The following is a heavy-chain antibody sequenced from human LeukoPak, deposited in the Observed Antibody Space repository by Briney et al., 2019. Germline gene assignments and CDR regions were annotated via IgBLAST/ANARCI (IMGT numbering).Heavy chain of an antibody. CDR2: INYSGST. Sequence: SETPSLTCTVSGGSISRYYWTWIRQPPGKGLEWIGYINYSGSTHFNPSLKSRVTMSMDTSKNQFSLQLSSVTATDTAMYYCASQYDSGTLAYGYWGQGTLVTVSS. CDR3: ASQYDSGTLAYGY. CDR1: GGSISRYY. J-gene: IGHJ4*02. D-gene: IGHD3-10*01. V-gene: IGHV4-59*08.